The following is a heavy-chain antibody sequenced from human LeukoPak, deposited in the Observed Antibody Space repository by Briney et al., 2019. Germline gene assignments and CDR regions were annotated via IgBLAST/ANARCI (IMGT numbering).Heavy chain of an antibody. Sequence: SETLSLTCTVSGGSISSYYWSWIRQPPGRGLEWIGYSYHTGSTSYNPSVKSRVTISVDTSKNQISLKMTSVTAADTAVYYCARDGYYYDSSGYLRFDPWGQGTLVTVSS. CDR2: SYHTGST. V-gene: IGHV4-59*01. CDR3: ARDGYYYDSSGYLRFDP. CDR1: GGSISSYY. D-gene: IGHD3-22*01. J-gene: IGHJ5*02.